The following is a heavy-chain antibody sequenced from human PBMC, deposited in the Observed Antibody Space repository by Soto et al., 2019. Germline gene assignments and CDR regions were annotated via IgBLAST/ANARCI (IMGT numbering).Heavy chain of an antibody. CDR2: IIPIFGTA. D-gene: IGHD3-9*01. V-gene: IGHV1-69*13. Sequence: GASVKVSCKASGGTFSSYAISWVRQAPGQGLEWMGGIIPIFGTANYAQKIQGRDKITADESTSTAYIKLSSLRSEDTAVYYCARDRYYDILTGYYTSNWFDPWGQGTLVTVSS. J-gene: IGHJ5*02. CDR1: GGTFSSYA. CDR3: ARDRYYDILTGYYTSNWFDP.